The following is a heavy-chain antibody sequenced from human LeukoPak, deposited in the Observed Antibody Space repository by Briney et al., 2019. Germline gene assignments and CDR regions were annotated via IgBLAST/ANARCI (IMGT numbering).Heavy chain of an antibody. CDR3: ARHWASGYSGYDHTSYYFDY. Sequence: PSETLSLTCTVSGGSISSYYWGWIRQPPGKGLEWIGYGNYSGSTNYNPSLKSRVTISVDTSKNQFSLKLSSVTAADTAVYYCARHWASGYSGYDHTSYYFDYWGQGTLVTVSS. CDR2: GNYSGST. J-gene: IGHJ4*02. V-gene: IGHV4-59*08. CDR1: GGSISSYY. D-gene: IGHD5-12*01.